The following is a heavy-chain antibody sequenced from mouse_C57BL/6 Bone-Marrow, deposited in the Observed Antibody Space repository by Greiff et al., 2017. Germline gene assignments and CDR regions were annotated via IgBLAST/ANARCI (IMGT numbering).Heavy chain of an antibody. CDR2: IYPNYGTT. V-gene: IGHV1-39*01. D-gene: IGHD2-4*01. CDR3: ARGYDYGYAMDY. Sequence: VQLQQSGPELVKPGASVKISCKASGYSFTDYNMNWVKQSNGKSLEWIGVIYPNYGTTSYNQKFKGKAILTVEQSSRTAYMQLNSLTSEDSAVYYYARGYDYGYAMDYWGQGTSVTDSS. CDR1: GYSFTDYN. J-gene: IGHJ4*01.